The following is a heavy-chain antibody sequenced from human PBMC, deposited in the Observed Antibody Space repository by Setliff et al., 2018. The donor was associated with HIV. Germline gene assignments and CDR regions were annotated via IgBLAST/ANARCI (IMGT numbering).Heavy chain of an antibody. CDR1: GGSISSYY. J-gene: IGHJ6*03. CDR2: IYYSGST. Sequence: SETLSLTCTVSGGSISSYYWSWIRQPPGKGLEWIEYIYYSGSTNYNPSLKSRVTISVDTSKNQFSLKLSSVTAADTAVYYCARGRKRDGYNFYYYYMDVWDKGTTVTVSS. D-gene: IGHD5-12*01. CDR3: ARGRKRDGYNFYYYYMDV. V-gene: IGHV4-59*12.